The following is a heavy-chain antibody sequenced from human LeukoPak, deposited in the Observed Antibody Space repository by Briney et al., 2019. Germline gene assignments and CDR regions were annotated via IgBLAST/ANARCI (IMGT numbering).Heavy chain of an antibody. CDR2: IYSGGAT. CDR1: GFTVSSNY. D-gene: IGHD4-17*01. J-gene: IGHJ3*02. Sequence: GGSLRLSCAASGFTVSSNYMSWVRQAPGKGLEWVSVIYSGGATYYADSVKGRFTISRDNSKNTLYLQMKSLRAEDTAVYYCAKDPNGDYIGTFDIWGQGTMVTVSS. V-gene: IGHV3-66*01. CDR3: AKDPNGDYIGTFDI.